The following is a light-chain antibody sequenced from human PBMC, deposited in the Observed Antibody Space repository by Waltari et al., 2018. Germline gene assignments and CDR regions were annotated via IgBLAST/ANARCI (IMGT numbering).Light chain of an antibody. V-gene: IGLV3-21*02. CDR1: NIGSKT. J-gene: IGLJ2*01. CDR2: DDS. Sequence: SYVLTQPPPVSVAPGQTARITCGGNNIGSKTVHWYQQKPGQAPVLVVYDDSDRPPGSPERFSGSNSGNTATLTISRVEAGDEADYYCQVWDSSSDHVVFGGGTKLTVL. CDR3: QVWDSSSDHVV.